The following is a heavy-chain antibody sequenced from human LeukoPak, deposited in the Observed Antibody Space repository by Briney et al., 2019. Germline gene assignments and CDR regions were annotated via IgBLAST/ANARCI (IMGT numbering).Heavy chain of an antibody. J-gene: IGHJ1*01. CDR1: GYTFTSYY. Sequence: GASVKVSCKASGYTFTSYYMHWVRQAPGQGLEWMGIINPSGGSTSYAQKFQGRVTMTRDTSTSTVYMELSSLRSEDTAVYYCAREGVPAANSAEYSQHWGQGTLVTVSS. CDR3: AREGVPAANSAEYSQH. D-gene: IGHD2-2*01. CDR2: INPSGGST. V-gene: IGHV1-46*01.